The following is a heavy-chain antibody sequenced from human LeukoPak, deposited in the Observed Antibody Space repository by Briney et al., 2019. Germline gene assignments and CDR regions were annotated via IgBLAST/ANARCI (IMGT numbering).Heavy chain of an antibody. CDR2: IIPIFGTA. D-gene: IGHD6-13*01. V-gene: IGHV1-69*05. Sequence: SVKVSCKASGATFSSYAISWVRQAPGQGREWMGGIIPIFGTANYAQKFQGRVTITTDESTSTAYMELSSLRSEDTAVYYCAREGSSSLYYFDYWGQGTLVTVSS. J-gene: IGHJ4*02. CDR1: GATFSSYA. CDR3: AREGSSSLYYFDY.